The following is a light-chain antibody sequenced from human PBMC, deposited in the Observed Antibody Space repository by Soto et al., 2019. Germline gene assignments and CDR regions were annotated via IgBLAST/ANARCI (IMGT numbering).Light chain of an antibody. Sequence: EIVLTQSPGTLSLSSGERATLSCRASQSGSSTYLAWYQQKPGQAPRPLIYGASSRATGIPDRFSGSGSGTDFTLTISGLEPEEFAVHYCQQCGSSLFGPGTKVDIK. J-gene: IGKJ3*01. CDR3: QQCGSSL. V-gene: IGKV3-20*01. CDR2: GAS. CDR1: QSGSSTY.